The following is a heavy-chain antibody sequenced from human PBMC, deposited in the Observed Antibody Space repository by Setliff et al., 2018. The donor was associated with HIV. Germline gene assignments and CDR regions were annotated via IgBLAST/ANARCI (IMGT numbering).Heavy chain of an antibody. D-gene: IGHD3-22*01. CDR1: GYTFTSHA. CDR2: SNTNTGNP. CDR3: ARGSSGYYYNFDY. J-gene: IGHJ4*02. Sequence: ASVKVSCKASGYTFTSHAMNWVRQAPGQGLEWMGWSNTNTGNPTYAQGFTGRFVFSLDTSVSTAYLQISSLKAEDTAVYFCARGSSGYYYNFDYWGQGTLVTVSS. V-gene: IGHV7-4-1*02.